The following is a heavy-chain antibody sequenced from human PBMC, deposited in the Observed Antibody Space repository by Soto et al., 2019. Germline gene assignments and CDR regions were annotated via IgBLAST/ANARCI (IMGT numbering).Heavy chain of an antibody. CDR3: AKHRLAVAGPYYFDY. CDR1: GFTFTSYA. Sequence: GGSLRLSCAASGFTFTSYAMSWVRQAPGKGLEWVSSISGSGDTTYYADSVKGRFTISRDNSKNNLYLQMNSLRAGDTAVYYCAKHRLAVAGPYYFDYWGQGTLVTV. CDR2: ISGSGDTT. D-gene: IGHD6-19*01. V-gene: IGHV3-23*01. J-gene: IGHJ4*02.